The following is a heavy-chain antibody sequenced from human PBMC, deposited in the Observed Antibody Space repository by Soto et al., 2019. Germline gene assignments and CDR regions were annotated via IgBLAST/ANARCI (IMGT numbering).Heavy chain of an antibody. CDR2: IYHSGST. CDR1: GGSISSSNW. J-gene: IGHJ5*02. CDR3: ASDRGITMVRGDNGFDP. V-gene: IGHV4-4*02. D-gene: IGHD3-10*01. Sequence: SETLSLTCAVSGGSISSSNWWSWVRQPPGKGLEWIGGIYHSGSTNYNPSLKSRVTISVDKSKNQFSLKLSSVTAADTAVYYFASDRGITMVRGDNGFDPWGEGTLVTVS.